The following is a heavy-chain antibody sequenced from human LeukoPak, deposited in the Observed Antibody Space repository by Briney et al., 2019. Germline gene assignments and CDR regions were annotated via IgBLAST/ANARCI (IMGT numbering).Heavy chain of an antibody. V-gene: IGHV3-23*01. D-gene: IGHD2-2*01. CDR3: ARGYCTSTNCNNWFDP. Sequence: PGGALRVSRAASGFTFSSYAMSWVRQGPGEGLEWVSAINGGGDMKHYTDTVKGRFTLSRDNSRNVLYLQMNSLRADVAAIYCCARGYCTSTNCNNWFDPWGQGALVTVSS. J-gene: IGHJ5*02. CDR2: INGGGDMK. CDR1: GFTFSSYA.